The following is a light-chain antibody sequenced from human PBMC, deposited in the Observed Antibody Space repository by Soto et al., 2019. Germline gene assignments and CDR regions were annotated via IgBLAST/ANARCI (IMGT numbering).Light chain of an antibody. CDR1: QSVSRN. V-gene: IGKV3D-15*01. Sequence: EAVMTQSPATLSVSPGESATLSCRASQSVSRNLAWYQQKPGQAPRLLIYGASTRATGIPARFSGGGSGTEFTLMISSLQSEDFAVYYCQQYYTWPVTFGGGTKVDI. CDR2: GAS. J-gene: IGKJ4*01. CDR3: QQYYTWPVT.